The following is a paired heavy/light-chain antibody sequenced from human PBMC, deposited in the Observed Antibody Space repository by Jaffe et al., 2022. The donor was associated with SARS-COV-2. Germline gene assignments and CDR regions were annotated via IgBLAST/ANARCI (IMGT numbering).Light chain of an antibody. J-gene: IGLJ2*01. CDR1: SSNIGNNY. Sequence: QSVLTQPPSVSAAPGQKVSISCSGSSSNIGNNYVSWYQQLPGTAPKLLIYENNKRPSGIPDRFSGSKSGTSATLGITGLQTGDEADYYCGAWDSSLSGGIFGGGTKLTVL. CDR2: ENN. V-gene: IGLV1-51*01. CDR3: GAWDSSLSGGI.
Heavy chain of an antibody. D-gene: IGHD2-2*01. CDR3: ARGSCSSARCDERRDGLDI. V-gene: IGHV3-13*01. CDR2: FHTAGDT. Sequence: EVQLVESGGALVQPGGSLRLSCAASGFTFRNFDMHWVRRGIGKGLEWVSAFHTAGDTHYSGSVKGRFTVSRADAENYLYLQMNSLAAGDTAVYYCARGSCSSARCDERRDGLDIWGRGTLVTVSS. J-gene: IGHJ3*02. CDR1: GFTFRNFD.